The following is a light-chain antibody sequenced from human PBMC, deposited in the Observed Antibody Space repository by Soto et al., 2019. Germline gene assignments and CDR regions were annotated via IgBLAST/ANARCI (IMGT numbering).Light chain of an antibody. Sequence: EIVMTQSPATLSVSPGERATLSCRASESVATNLAWYQQTPGQAPRLLIYDASTRATGIPARFSGSGSGTEFTLTISSLQSEDFAVYYCQQYHNWPLTFGGGTKVDIK. CDR1: ESVATN. J-gene: IGKJ4*01. CDR2: DAS. V-gene: IGKV3-15*01. CDR3: QQYHNWPLT.